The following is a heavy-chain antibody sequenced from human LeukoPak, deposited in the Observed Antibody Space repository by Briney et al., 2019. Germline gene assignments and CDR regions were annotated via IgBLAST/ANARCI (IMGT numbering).Heavy chain of an antibody. D-gene: IGHD5-12*01. CDR3: ARVSGGYGYYYYLDI. CDR2: INPSDGST. J-gene: IGHJ6*03. Sequence: ASVKVSRKASGYTFTSFYMHWVRQAPGQGLEWMGMINPSDGSTTYAQKFQGRVIITRDTSTSTVYMELSSLRSDDTAVYYCARVSGGYGYYYYLDIWGKGATVTVSS. V-gene: IGHV1-46*01. CDR1: GYTFTSFY.